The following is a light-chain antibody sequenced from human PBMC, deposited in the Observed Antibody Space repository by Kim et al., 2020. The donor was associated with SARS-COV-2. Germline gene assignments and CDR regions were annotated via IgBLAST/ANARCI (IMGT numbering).Light chain of an antibody. CDR2: KVS. Sequence: PASISCRSSQSLVYSDGNIYLNWFHQRPGQSPRRLIYKVSNRDCGVPGRFSGSRSGTDFTMQISRVETKDVGVYYCMQGTHWPLTFGPGTKVDIK. CDR1: QSLVYSDGNIY. J-gene: IGKJ3*01. CDR3: MQGTHWPLT. V-gene: IGKV2-30*01.